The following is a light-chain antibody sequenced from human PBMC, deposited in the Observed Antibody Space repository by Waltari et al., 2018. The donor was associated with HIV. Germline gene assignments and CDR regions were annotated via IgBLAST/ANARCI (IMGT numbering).Light chain of an antibody. CDR1: RSNIGAGYF. J-gene: IGLJ2*01. CDR3: QSYDSSLRASV. Sequence: QSALTQPPSVSGAPGQRVTISCTGNRSNIGAGYFVHWYQHLPGTAPKLLVYSYINRPSGVPDRFSGSKSGPAAALVITGLQAEDEADYYCQSYDSSLRASVFGGGTKLTVL. CDR2: SYI. V-gene: IGLV1-40*01.